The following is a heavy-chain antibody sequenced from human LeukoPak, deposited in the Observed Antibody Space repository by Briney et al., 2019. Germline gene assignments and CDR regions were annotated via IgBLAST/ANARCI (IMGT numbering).Heavy chain of an antibody. J-gene: IGHJ4*02. D-gene: IGHD3-10*01. CDR3: ARHSSGSYYTY. CDR2: IKQDGSDK. CDR1: GFTFSSSW. V-gene: IGHV3-7*01. Sequence: GGSLRLSCAASGFTFSSSWMSWVRQAPGKGLEWVARIKQDGSDKYYVDSVKGRFTISRDNAKNSLYLQLNSLRVEDTAMYYCARHSSGSYYTYWGQGTLVTVSS.